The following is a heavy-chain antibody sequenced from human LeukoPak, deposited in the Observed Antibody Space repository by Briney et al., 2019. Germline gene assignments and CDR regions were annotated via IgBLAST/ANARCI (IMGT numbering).Heavy chain of an antibody. D-gene: IGHD6-13*01. CDR3: ARGSSSWYGLDYYYYYMDV. Sequence: GASVKVSCKASGYTFTSYYMHWVRQAPGQGLEWMGIINPSGGSTSYAQKFQGRVTMTRDMSTSTVYMELSSLRSEDTAVYYCARGSSSWYGLDYYYYYMDVWGKGTTVTISS. V-gene: IGHV1-46*01. CDR2: INPSGGST. CDR1: GYTFTSYY. J-gene: IGHJ6*03.